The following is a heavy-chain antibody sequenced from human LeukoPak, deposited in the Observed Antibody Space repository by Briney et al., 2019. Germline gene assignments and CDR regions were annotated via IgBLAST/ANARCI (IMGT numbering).Heavy chain of an antibody. CDR3: VYYDSSGYYYGRLRY. V-gene: IGHV3-23*01. CDR2: ISAAGDTT. D-gene: IGHD3-22*01. J-gene: IGHJ4*02. CDR1: AFTFREHA. Sequence: GGSLRLSCAASAFTFREHALSWVRQTPGKGLEWVSAISAAGDTTLYADSVKGRFTISRDNSRDTLFLHMSSLRAEDTAIYFYVYYDSSGYYYGRLRYWGQGTPVTVSS.